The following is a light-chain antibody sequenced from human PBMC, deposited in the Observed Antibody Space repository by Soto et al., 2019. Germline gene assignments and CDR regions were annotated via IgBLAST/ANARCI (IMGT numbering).Light chain of an antibody. CDR1: SSDVGGYNY. Sequence: QLVLTQPASVSGSPGQSITISCTGTSSDVGGYNYVSWYQQHPGKAPKLMIYDVTNRPSGVSSRFSGSKSGNTASLTISGLQAEDEADYYCSSYTTSSTWVFGGGTKVTVL. CDR3: SSYTTSSTWV. V-gene: IGLV2-14*01. J-gene: IGLJ3*02. CDR2: DVT.